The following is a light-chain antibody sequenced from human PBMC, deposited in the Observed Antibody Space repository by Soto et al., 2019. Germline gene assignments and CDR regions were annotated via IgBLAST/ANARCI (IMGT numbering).Light chain of an antibody. CDR1: SSDVGSYAL. Sequence: QSALTQPASVSGSHGQSITISCTGTSSDVGSYALVSWFQQHPGKAPKVIIYEGSKRPSGVSNRFSGSNSGNTASLTISGLQAEDESDYYCCSYAGSSAVVFGGGTKLTVL. J-gene: IGLJ2*01. CDR2: EGS. CDR3: CSYAGSSAVV. V-gene: IGLV2-23*01.